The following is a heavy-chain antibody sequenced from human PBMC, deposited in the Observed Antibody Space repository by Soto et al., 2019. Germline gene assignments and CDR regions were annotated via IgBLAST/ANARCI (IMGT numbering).Heavy chain of an antibody. Sequence: EVQLVESGGGLVQPGGSLRLSCAASGFTFSSYTMNWVRQAPGKGLEWVSYISRRSTTIYYADSVKGRFTISRDNAKNSLYLQMNSLRDEDTAVYYCARDGGQQLVFDSWGQGTLVTVSS. CDR2: ISRRSTTI. J-gene: IGHJ4*02. D-gene: IGHD6-13*01. CDR1: GFTFSSYT. V-gene: IGHV3-48*02. CDR3: ARDGGQQLVFDS.